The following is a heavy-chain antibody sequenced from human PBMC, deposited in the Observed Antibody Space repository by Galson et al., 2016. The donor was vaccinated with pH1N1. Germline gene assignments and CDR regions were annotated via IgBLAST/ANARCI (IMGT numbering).Heavy chain of an antibody. D-gene: IGHD1-26*01. J-gene: IGHJ3*02. CDR3: ARVYSRGGTYYPDAFDI. CDR1: GYTFTGYY. V-gene: IGHV1-2*06. Sequence: SVKVSCKASGYTFTGYYMHWVRQAPGQGLEWMGRINPNSGGTNYAQKFRGRVTMTRDTSISTAYMELSRLRSDDTAVYYCARVYSRGGTYYPDAFDIWGQGTMVTVSS. CDR2: INPNSGGT.